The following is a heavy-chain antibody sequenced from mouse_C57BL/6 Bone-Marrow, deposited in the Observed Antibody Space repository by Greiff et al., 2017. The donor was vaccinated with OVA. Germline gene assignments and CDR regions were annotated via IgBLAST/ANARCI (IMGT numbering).Heavy chain of an antibody. J-gene: IGHJ2*01. V-gene: IGHV5-4*03. CDR2: ISDGGSYT. CDR1: GFTFSSYA. D-gene: IGHD4-1*01. Sequence: DVKLVESGGGLVKPGGSLKLSCAASGFTFSSYAMSWVRQTPEKRLEWVATISDGGSYTYYPDNVKGRFTISRDNAKNNLYLQMSHLKSEDTAMYYCARPLTGKGVYYFDYWGQGTTLTVSS. CDR3: ARPLTGKGVYYFDY.